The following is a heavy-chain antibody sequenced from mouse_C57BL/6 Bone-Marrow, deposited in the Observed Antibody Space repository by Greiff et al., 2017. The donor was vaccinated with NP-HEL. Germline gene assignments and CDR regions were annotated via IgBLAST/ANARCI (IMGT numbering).Heavy chain of an antibody. D-gene: IGHD1-1*01. CDR3: AKRRLRCFDY. V-gene: IGHV1-74*01. Sequence: QVQLKQPGAELVKPGASVKVSCKASGYTFTSYWMHWVKQRPGQGLEWIGRIHPSDRDTNYNQKFTGKATLTVDKTASTAYMQLSILTSEDSAVDYCAKRRLRCFDYWGQGTTRTVSS. CDR1: GYTFTSYW. J-gene: IGHJ2*01. CDR2: IHPSDRDT.